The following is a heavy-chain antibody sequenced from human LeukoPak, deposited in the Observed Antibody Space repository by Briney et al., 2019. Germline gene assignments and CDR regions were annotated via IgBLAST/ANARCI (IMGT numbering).Heavy chain of an antibody. V-gene: IGHV1-69*05. CDR2: IIPIFGTA. Sequence: ASVKVSCKASGGTLSSYAISWVRQAPGQGLEWMGGIIPIFGTANYAQKFQGRVTITTDESTSTAYMELSSLRSEDTAVYYCARAPYYDFWSGYWSGFDYWGQGTLVTVSS. D-gene: IGHD3-3*01. CDR3: ARAPYYDFWSGYWSGFDY. CDR1: GGTLSSYA. J-gene: IGHJ4*02.